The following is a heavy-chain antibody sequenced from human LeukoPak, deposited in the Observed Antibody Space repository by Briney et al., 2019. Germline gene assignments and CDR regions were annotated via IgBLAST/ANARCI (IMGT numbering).Heavy chain of an antibody. CDR3: AKDLVEGCGGDCYDGFDY. Sequence: GGSLRLSCAASGFTVSSNYMSWVRQAPGKGLEWVSAISGSGGSTYYADSVKGRFTISRDNSKNTLYLQMNSLRAEDTAVYYCAKDLVEGCGGDCYDGFDYWGQGTLVSVSS. CDR2: ISGSGGST. CDR1: GFTVSSNY. J-gene: IGHJ4*02. D-gene: IGHD2-21*02. V-gene: IGHV3-23*01.